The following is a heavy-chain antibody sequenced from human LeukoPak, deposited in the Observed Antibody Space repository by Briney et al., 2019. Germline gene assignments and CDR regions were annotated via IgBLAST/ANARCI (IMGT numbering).Heavy chain of an antibody. Sequence: PSETLFLTCTVSGGSISSYYWSWIRQPPGKGLECIGYIYNSGSTNYNPSLKSRVSISVDTSKNQFSLKLSSVTAADTAVYYCPRSAIDAFDIWGQGTMVTVSS. J-gene: IGHJ3*02. D-gene: IGHD6-25*01. CDR3: PRSAIDAFDI. CDR2: IYNSGST. CDR1: GGSISSYY. V-gene: IGHV4-59*08.